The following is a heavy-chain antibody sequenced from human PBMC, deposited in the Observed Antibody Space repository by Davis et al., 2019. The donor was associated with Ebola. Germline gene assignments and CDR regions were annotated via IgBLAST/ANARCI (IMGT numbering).Heavy chain of an antibody. J-gene: IGHJ4*02. CDR1: GFTFSTYW. CDR2: INGDGSST. CDR3: ARGTWNWNDVLGY. D-gene: IGHD1-1*01. V-gene: IGHV3-74*01. Sequence: PSETLSLTCAASGFTFSTYWMHWVRQAPGKGLVWVSRINGDGSSTIYADSVRGRFTISRDNAKNTLYLQMNSLRVEDTAVYYCARGTWNWNDVLGYWGQGILVTVSS.